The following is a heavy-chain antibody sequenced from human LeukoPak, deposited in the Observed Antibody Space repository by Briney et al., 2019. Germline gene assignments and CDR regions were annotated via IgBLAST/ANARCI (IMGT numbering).Heavy chain of an antibody. J-gene: IGHJ3*01. CDR1: GVSISRSFYY. V-gene: IGHV4-39*01. CDR2: VYYSGGT. Sequence: SETLSLTCSISGVSISRSFYYWDWLRQPPGKRLEWIGNVYYSGGTYYNPSLKSRVSMSVDTSQNQFSLTLPSVTAADTAVYFCARRPNLPADDGDYGRFDVWGQGRRVTVSS. D-gene: IGHD4-17*01. CDR3: ARRPNLPADDGDYGRFDV.